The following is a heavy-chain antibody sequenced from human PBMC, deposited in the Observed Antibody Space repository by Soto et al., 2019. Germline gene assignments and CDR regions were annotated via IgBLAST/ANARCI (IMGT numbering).Heavy chain of an antibody. CDR3: ASFGSSSSSEDGYFDY. D-gene: IGHD6-6*01. CDR1: GGSISSSSYH. CDR2: IYYSGST. J-gene: IGHJ4*02. V-gene: IGHV4-39*01. Sequence: PSETLSLTCTVSGGSISSSSYHWGWIRQPPGKGLEWIGSIYYSGSTYYNPSLKSRVTISVDTSKNQFSLRLSSVTAADTAVYYCASFGSSSSSEDGYFDYWGQGTLVTVSS.